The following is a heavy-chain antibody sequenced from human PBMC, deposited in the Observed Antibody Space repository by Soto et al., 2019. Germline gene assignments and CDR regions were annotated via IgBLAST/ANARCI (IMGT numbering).Heavy chain of an antibody. D-gene: IGHD3-22*01. CDR2: INHSGST. J-gene: IGHJ4*02. CDR3: ARIWYYYDSSGPQAGYYFEY. CDR1: GGSFIDYY. V-gene: IGHV4-34*01. Sequence: SQTQSLPSAVYGGSFIDYYWSWIRKHPGKGLEWIGEINHSGSTNYNPSLKSRVTISVDTSKNQFSLKLSSVTAADTAVYYCARIWYYYDSSGPQAGYYFEYWGQATLVTVSS.